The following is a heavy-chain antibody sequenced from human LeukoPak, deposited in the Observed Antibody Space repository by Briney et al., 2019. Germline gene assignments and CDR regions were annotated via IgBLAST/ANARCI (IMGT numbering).Heavy chain of an antibody. CDR3: ARTPKYYDFWSGYRSQYYYYYYGMDV. Sequence: GASVKVSCKASGYTFTSYAMNWVRQAPGQGLEWMGWINTNTGNSTYAQGFTGRLVFSLDTSVSTAYLQISSLKAEDTAVYYCARTPKYYDFWSGYRSQYYYYYYGMDVWGQGTTVTVSS. D-gene: IGHD3-3*01. CDR2: INTNTGNS. J-gene: IGHJ6*02. CDR1: GYTFTSYA. V-gene: IGHV7-4-1*02.